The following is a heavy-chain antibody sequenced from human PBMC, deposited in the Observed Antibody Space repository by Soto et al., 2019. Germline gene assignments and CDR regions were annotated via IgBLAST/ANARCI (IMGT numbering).Heavy chain of an antibody. CDR3: AKGSRMWTPDY. CDR2: INTGNGNT. V-gene: IGHV1-3*04. D-gene: IGHD2-21*01. J-gene: IGHJ4*02. Sequence: QVQLVQSGAEVKKPGASVKVSCKASGYTFTDYAMHWVRQAPGQRLEWMGWINTGNGNTKFSLKFQGRVTITRDTSATTAYMELTSLRSEDTAVYSCAKGSRMWTPDYWGQGTLVTVSS. CDR1: GYTFTDYA.